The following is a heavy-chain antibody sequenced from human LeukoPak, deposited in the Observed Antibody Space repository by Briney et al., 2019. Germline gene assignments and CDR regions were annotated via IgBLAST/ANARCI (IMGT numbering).Heavy chain of an antibody. CDR1: GFTFSNYA. D-gene: IGHD3-16*01. J-gene: IGHJ4*02. CDR2: IDSGGGT. CDR3: AKGPQGD. V-gene: IGHV3-23*01. Sequence: GGSLRLSCAASGFTFSNYAMNWVRQAPGKGQEWVSAIDSGGGTYYANSVKGRFTISRDNPKNTLYLQLNSLRAEDTAVYYCAKGPQGDWGQGALVTVSS.